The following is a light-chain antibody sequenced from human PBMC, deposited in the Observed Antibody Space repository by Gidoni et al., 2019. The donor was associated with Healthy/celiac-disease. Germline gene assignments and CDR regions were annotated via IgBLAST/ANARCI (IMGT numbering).Light chain of an antibody. CDR1: SSDVGGYNY. J-gene: IGLJ3*02. CDR3: SSYTSSSRWV. V-gene: IGLV2-14*01. Sequence: QSALPQPASVSWSPGQSITISCTGTSSDVGGYNYVSCYQQHPGKAPKLMIYEVSNRPSGVSNRFSGSKSGNTASLTISGLQDEDEADYYCSSYTSSSRWVFGGGTKLTVL. CDR2: EVS.